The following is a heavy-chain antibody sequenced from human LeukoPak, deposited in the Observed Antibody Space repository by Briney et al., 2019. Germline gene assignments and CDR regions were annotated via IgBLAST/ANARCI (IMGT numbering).Heavy chain of an antibody. CDR3: ARHISSGGTYAHFDY. J-gene: IGHJ4*02. D-gene: IGHD1-26*01. CDR2: IHYNGIT. CDR1: GGSLTNYF. V-gene: IGHV4-59*08. Sequence: SETLSLTCTVSGGSLTNYFWSWIRQPPGTGLEWIGYIHYNGITNYNPSLKTRVTMSLDTSKNQVSLNLNSVTAADTAVYYCARHISSGGTYAHFDYWGQGTLVTVSS.